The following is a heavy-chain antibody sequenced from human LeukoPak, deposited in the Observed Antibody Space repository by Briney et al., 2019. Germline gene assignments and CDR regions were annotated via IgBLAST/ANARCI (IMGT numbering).Heavy chain of an antibody. CDR1: GGSISSGGYY. CDR3: ARSSWRDAFDI. D-gene: IGHD6-13*01. V-gene: IGHV4-61*08. CDR2: IYYSGST. Sequence: SETLSLTCTVSGGSISSGGYYWSWIRQPPGKGLEWIGYIYYSGSTNYNPSLKSRVTISVDTSKNQFSLKLSSVTAADTAVYYCARSSWRDAFDIWGQGTMVTVSS. J-gene: IGHJ3*02.